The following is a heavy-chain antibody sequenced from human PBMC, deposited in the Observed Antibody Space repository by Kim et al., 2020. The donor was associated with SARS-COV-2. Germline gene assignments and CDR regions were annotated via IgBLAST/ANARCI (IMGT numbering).Heavy chain of an antibody. V-gene: IGHV3-21*01. D-gene: IGHD6-25*01. CDR3: ARDRVKAAVYYYGVDV. Sequence: GGSLRLSCAASGFTFSSYGMNWVRQAPGKGLEWVSFISSSGSYIYYADSVKGRFTISRDNAKNSLYLQMNSLRAEDTAVYYCARDRVKAAVYYYGVDVWGQGPTVTVS. CDR1: GFTFSSYG. CDR2: ISSSGSYI. J-gene: IGHJ6*02.